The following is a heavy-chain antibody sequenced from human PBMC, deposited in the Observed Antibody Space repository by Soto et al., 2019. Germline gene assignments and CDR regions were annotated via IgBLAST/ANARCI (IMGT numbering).Heavy chain of an antibody. CDR1: GGSLSDYF. CDR3: TRGGISHWAYFYYMDV. J-gene: IGHJ6*03. V-gene: IGHV4-34*01. D-gene: IGHD2-21*01. CDR2: INHLGSI. Sequence: PSETLSLTCVVSGGSLSDYFWSWIRQPPGMALEWIGEINHLGSINYNPSLKSRVTMSVDTSKNQFSLTLNSVTAADTATYYCTRGGISHWAYFYYMDVCDRGTTVIVSS.